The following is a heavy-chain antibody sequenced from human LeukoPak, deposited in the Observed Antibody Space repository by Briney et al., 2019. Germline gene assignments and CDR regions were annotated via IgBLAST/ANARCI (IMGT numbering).Heavy chain of an antibody. CDR2: IIPILGIA. CDR3: ARGGFVLRYFDWREWLYGMDV. J-gene: IGHJ6*02. D-gene: IGHD3-9*01. V-gene: IGHV1-69*04. CDR1: GGTFSSYA. Sequence: SVKVSCKASGGTFSSYAISWVRQAPGQGLEWMGRIIPILGIANYAQKFQGGVTITADKSTSTAYMELSSLRSEDTAVYYCARGGFVLRYFDWREWLYGMDVWGQGTTVTVSS.